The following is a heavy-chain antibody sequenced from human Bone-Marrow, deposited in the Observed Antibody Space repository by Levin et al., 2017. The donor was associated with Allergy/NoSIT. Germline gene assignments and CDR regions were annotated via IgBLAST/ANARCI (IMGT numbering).Heavy chain of an antibody. CDR1: GFIFSSYN. V-gene: IGHV3-30*03. CDR3: AREVGFYGSGSFIPFFDD. J-gene: IGHJ4*02. Sequence: GGSLRLSCIVSGFIFSSYNMDWVRQAPGKGLEWVARMSYDGGKKDYADSVKGRFTISRDNSKNTLYLQMNNLRPEDTAIYYCAREVGFYGSGSFIPFFDDWGQGNLVTVSS. CDR2: MSYDGGKK. D-gene: IGHD3-10*01.